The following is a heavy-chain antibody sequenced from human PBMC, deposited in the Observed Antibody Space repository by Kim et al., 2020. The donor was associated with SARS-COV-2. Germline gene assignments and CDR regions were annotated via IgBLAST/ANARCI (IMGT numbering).Heavy chain of an antibody. Sequence: GGTLRLSCAASGFTFSNYAMTWVRQAPGKGMEGVSIIYSGGYTTYYADSVKGRFTISRDNFKDTLYLQMNSLRAEDKAAYYCAEVTGSGVNLDPWGQGTLVTVSS. CDR2: IYSGGYTT. J-gene: IGHJ5*02. CDR1: GFTFSNYA. D-gene: IGHD3-3*01. V-gene: IGHV3-23*03. CDR3: AEVTGSGVNLDP.